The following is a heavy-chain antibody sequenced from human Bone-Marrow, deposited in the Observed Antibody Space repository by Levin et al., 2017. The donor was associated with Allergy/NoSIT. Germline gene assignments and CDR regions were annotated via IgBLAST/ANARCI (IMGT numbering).Heavy chain of an antibody. CDR3: ARDAEYSSSPDGGYYYYYGMDV. CDR2: IKQDGSEK. CDR1: GFTFSSYW. J-gene: IGHJ6*02. Sequence: GESLKISCAASGFTFSSYWMSWVRQAPGKGLEWVANIKQDGSEKYYVDSVKGRFTISRDNAKNSLYLQMNSLRAEDTAVYYCARDAEYSSSPDGGYYYYYGMDVWGQGTTVTVSS. D-gene: IGHD6-6*01. V-gene: IGHV3-7*01.